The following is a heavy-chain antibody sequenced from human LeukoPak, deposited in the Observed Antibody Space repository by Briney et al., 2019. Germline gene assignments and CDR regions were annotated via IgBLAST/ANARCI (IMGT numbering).Heavy chain of an antibody. D-gene: IGHD3-22*01. CDR1: GFTFSIYV. CDR3: AKDRGRYYDSSGYYWGYYFDS. Sequence: GGSLRLSCAASGFTFSIYVVIWVRQAPGKGREWVSAISGSGVSTFYADSVKGRFTISSDNPKDTLYLQVSSLRAEDTDVYYCAKDRGRYYDSSGYYWGYYFDSWGQGILVTVST. J-gene: IGHJ4*02. CDR2: ISGSGVST. V-gene: IGHV3-23*01.